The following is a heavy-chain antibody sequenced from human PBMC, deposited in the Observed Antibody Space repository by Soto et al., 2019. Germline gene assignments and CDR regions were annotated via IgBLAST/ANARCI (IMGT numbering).Heavy chain of an antibody. CDR1: GFTFSSYA. D-gene: IGHD2-15*01. CDR3: AKDLGYCSGGSCYHSLGMDV. J-gene: IGHJ6*02. V-gene: IGHV3-23*01. Sequence: PGGSLRLSCAASGFTFSSYAMSCVRQAPGKGLEWVSAISGSGGSTYYADSVKGRFTISRDNSKNTLYLQMNSLRADDTAVYYCAKDLGYCSGGSCYHSLGMDVWGQGTTVTVSS. CDR2: ISGSGGST.